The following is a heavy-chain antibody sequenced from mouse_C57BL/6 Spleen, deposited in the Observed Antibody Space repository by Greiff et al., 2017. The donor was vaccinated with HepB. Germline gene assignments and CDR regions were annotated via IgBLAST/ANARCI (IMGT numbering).Heavy chain of an antibody. CDR1: GYSITSGYY. D-gene: IGHD1-1*01. Sequence: EVKVEESGPGLVKPSQSLSLTCSVTGYSITSGYYWNWIRQFPGNKLEWMGYISYDGSNNYNPSLKNRISITRDTSKNQFFLKLNSVTTEDTATYYCARGDYYGSSSFDYWGQGTTLTVSS. CDR3: ARGDYYGSSSFDY. V-gene: IGHV3-6*01. CDR2: ISYDGSN. J-gene: IGHJ2*01.